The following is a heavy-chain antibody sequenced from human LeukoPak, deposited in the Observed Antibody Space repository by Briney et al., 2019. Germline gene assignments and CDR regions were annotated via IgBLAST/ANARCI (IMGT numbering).Heavy chain of an antibody. CDR3: ARDGDGALWFGDSARDYYYYMDV. V-gene: IGHV4-59*01. D-gene: IGHD3-10*01. Sequence: SETLSLTCTVSGGSISSYYWSWIRQPPGKGLEWIGYIYYSGSTNYNPSLKSRVTISVDTSKNQFSLKLSSVTAADTAVYYCARDGDGALWFGDSARDYYYYMDVWGKGTTVTISS. CDR2: IYYSGST. CDR1: GGSISSYY. J-gene: IGHJ6*03.